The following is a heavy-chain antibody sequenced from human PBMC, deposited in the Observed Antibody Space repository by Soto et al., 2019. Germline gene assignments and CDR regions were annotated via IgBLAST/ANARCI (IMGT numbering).Heavy chain of an antibody. D-gene: IGHD6-13*01. Sequence: PGGSLRLSCAASGFTFSSYWMHWVRQAPGKGLVWVSRINSDGSSTSYADSVKGRFTISRDNAKNTLYLQMNSLRAEDTAVYYCASSYSSSWFLYIWGQGTMVTVSS. V-gene: IGHV3-74*01. CDR3: ASSYSSSWFLYI. J-gene: IGHJ3*02. CDR2: INSDGSST. CDR1: GFTFSSYW.